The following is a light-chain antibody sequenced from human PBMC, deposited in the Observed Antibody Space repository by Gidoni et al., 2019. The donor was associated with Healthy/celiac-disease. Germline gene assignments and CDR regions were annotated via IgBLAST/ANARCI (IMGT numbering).Light chain of an antibody. CDR3: QPYNSYPYT. CDR2: DAP. J-gene: IGKJ2*01. CDR1: QSISSW. Sequence: GARVTITCRASQSISSWLAWYTQKPGKAPKLLIYDAPSLESGVPSRFSGSGSGTVFTLPISSLQPDDFATYYFQPYNSYPYTFGQGTKLEIK. V-gene: IGKV1-5*01.